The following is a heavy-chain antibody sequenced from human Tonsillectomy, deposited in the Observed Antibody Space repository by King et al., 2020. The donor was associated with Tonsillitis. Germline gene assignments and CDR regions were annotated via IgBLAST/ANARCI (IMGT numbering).Heavy chain of an antibody. D-gene: IGHD5-12*01. CDR3: TSSPSGYDLDY. CDR1: GFTFGDYA. V-gene: IGHV3-49*04. Sequence: VQLVESGGGLVQPGRSLRLSCTASGFTFGDYAMSWVRQAPGKGLERVGFIRSKAYGGTTEYDASVKGRFTISRDDSNSIAYLQMNSLKTEDTAVYYCTSSPSGYDLDYWGQGTLVTVSS. CDR2: IRSKAYGGTT. J-gene: IGHJ4*02.